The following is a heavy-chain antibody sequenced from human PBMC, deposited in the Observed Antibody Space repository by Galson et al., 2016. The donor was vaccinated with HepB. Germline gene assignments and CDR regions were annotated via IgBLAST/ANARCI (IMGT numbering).Heavy chain of an antibody. Sequence: SETLSLTCTVSGGSISSYHWSWIRQPPGKGLEWIGYIYYSGSTNYNPSLKSRFTISVDTSKNQFSLKLSSVTAADTAVYYCARSLLGYCSSTRCHGAWFDPWGQGTLVTVSS. J-gene: IGHJ5*02. D-gene: IGHD2-2*01. CDR2: IYYSGST. CDR3: ARSLLGYCSSTRCHGAWFDP. V-gene: IGHV4-59*01. CDR1: GGSISSYH.